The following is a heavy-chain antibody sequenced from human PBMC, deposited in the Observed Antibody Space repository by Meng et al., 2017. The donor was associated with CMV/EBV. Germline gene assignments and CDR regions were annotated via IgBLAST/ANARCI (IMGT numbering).Heavy chain of an antibody. V-gene: IGHV3-30*04. D-gene: IGHD3-3*02. Sequence: LSLTCAASGFTFSSYAMHWVRQAPGKGLEWVAVISYDGSNKYYADSVKGRFTISRDNSENTLYLQMNSLRAEDTAVYYCAPFDYYGMDVWGQGTTVTVSS. J-gene: IGHJ6*02. CDR3: APFDYYGMDV. CDR2: ISYDGSNK. CDR1: GFTFSSYA.